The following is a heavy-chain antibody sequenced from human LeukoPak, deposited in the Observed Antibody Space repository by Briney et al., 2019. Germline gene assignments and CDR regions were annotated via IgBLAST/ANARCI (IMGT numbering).Heavy chain of an antibody. Sequence: SQTLSLTCTVSGGSISSGSYYWSWIRQPAGKGLEWIGRIYTSGSTNYNPSLKSRVTISVDTSKNQFSLKLSSVTAADTAVYYYARAPSPGIYGSGSYYSYYYYYYMDVWGKGTTVTISS. CDR3: ARAPSPGIYGSGSYYSYYYYYYMDV. J-gene: IGHJ6*03. V-gene: IGHV4-61*02. D-gene: IGHD3-10*01. CDR2: IYTSGST. CDR1: GGSISSGSYY.